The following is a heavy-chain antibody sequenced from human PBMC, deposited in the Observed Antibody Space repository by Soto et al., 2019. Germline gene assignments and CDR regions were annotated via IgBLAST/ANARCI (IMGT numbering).Heavy chain of an antibody. D-gene: IGHD3-22*01. CDR1: GYSISSGCF. V-gene: IGHV4-38-2*01. CDR3: ARGRDYYDSSGTDY. CDR2: MYHDGNT. J-gene: IGHJ4*02. Sequence: SETLSLTCAVSGYSISSGCFWGWIRQRPGKGLEWIANMYHDGNTHYNPSLKSRVTMSVDTSKNQFSLKLNSVTAADTAVYYCARGRDYYDSSGTDYWGQGTLVTVSS.